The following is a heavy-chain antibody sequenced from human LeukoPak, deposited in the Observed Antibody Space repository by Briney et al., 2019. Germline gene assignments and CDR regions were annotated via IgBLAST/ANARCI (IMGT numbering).Heavy chain of an antibody. D-gene: IGHD1-1*01. CDR1: GGSISSFY. J-gene: IGHJ5*02. CDR2: IYYSGST. V-gene: IGHV4-59*01. Sequence: SQTLSLTCTVSGGSISSFYWSWIRQPPGKGLEWIGYIYYSGSTNYNPPLKSRVTISVDTSKNQFSLELSSVTAADTAVYYCARHGTSGTNLNWFDPWGQGTLVTVSS. CDR3: ARHGTSGTNLNWFDP.